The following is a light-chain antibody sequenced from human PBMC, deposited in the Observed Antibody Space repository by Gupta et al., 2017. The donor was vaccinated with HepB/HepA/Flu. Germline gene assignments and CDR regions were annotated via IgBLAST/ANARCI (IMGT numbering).Light chain of an antibody. J-gene: IGKJ1*01. V-gene: IGKV3-15*01. CDR3: QHENYCPRT. CDR2: DAS. CDR1: QSISND. Sequence: EILMTQSPATLSGSPGDRATLSCRASQSISNDLAWYQQKPGQAPRFLIYDASARASGFPARFSGGGYETEFTLTISSPQSEDFAIYYCQHENYCPRTFGQGTKVEIK.